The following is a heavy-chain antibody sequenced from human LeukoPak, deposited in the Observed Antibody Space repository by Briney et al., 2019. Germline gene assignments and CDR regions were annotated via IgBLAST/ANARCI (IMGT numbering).Heavy chain of an antibody. CDR3: ARGRVVEDCSGGSCYHFDN. V-gene: IGHV1-8*01. CDR1: GYTFTSYD. D-gene: IGHD2-15*01. J-gene: IGHJ4*02. CDR2: MNSKSGNT. Sequence: ASVKVSCKASGYTFTSYDINWVRQATGQGLEWMGWMNSKSGNTDYAQKFQGGVTMTRDTSISTAYLELNSLRSEDTAMYYCARGRVVEDCSGGSCYHFDNWGQGTLVTVSS.